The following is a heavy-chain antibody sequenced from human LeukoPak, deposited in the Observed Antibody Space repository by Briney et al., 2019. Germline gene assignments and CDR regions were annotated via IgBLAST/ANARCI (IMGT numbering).Heavy chain of an antibody. V-gene: IGHV3-23*01. CDR2: ISGSGGST. J-gene: IGHJ4*02. D-gene: IGHD2-21*02. Sequence: GGSLRLSCAASGFTFSSYAMSWVRQAPGKGLEWVSAISGSGGSTYYADSVKGRFTISRDNSKNTLYLQMNSPRAEDTAVYYCARSPFCGGDCYIGFDYWGQGTLATVSS. CDR1: GFTFSSYA. CDR3: ARSPFCGGDCYIGFDY.